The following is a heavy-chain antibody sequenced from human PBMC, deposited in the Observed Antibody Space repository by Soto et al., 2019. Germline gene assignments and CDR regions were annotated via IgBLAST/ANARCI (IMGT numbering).Heavy chain of an antibody. CDR2: IGASGAGT. J-gene: IGHJ4*02. V-gene: IGHV3-23*01. CDR1: GCTFSAYS. CDR3: ALRKTGSYFDY. D-gene: IGHD7-27*01. Sequence: SALAVRLSCSASGCTFSAYSINLGRQAPARGLWWVSGIGASGAGTYSADFVRGRFIISRDNSKNTLHLQMNSLRAEDTAVYYCALRKTGSYFDYWGQGTPGTVSS.